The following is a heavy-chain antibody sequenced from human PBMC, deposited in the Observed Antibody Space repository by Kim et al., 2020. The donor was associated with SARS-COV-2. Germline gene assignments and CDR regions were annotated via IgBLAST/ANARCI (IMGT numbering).Heavy chain of an antibody. CDR3: ARARGGVFGVIITHLDY. CDR1: GYTFTSYG. Sequence: ASVKVSCKASGYTFTSYGISWVRQAPGQGLEWMGWISDYNGNTNYAQKLQDRVTMTTDTSTSTAYMELRSLRSDDTAVYYCARARGGVFGVIITHLDYWGQGTLVTVSS. J-gene: IGHJ4*02. V-gene: IGHV1-18*01. D-gene: IGHD3-3*01. CDR2: ISDYNGNT.